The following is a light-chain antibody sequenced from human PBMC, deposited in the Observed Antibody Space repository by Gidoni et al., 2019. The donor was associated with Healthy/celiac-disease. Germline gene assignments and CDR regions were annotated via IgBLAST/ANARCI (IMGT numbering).Light chain of an antibody. CDR1: QSISSY. CDR2: AAS. Sequence: DIPITQSPSSLSASVGDRVTITCRASQSISSYLNWYQQKPGKAPKLLIYAASSLHSGVPSRFSGSGSGTDFTLTISSLQPEDFATYYCQQSYSTPPGTFGQGTKLEIK. J-gene: IGKJ2*01. CDR3: QQSYSTPPGT. V-gene: IGKV1-39*01.